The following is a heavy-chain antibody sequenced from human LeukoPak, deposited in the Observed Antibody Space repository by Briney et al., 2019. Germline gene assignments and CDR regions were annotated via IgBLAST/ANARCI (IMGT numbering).Heavy chain of an antibody. CDR3: ARVGHGNNGGFDY. J-gene: IGHJ4*02. Sequence: ASVKVSCKASGYTFTTYYIHWVRQAPGQGLAWMGIINPSGGSPSYAQKFQGRVTMTRDTSTSTVYMELSSLTSEDTAVYYCARVGHGNNGGFDYWGQGTLVTVFS. CDR2: INPSGGSP. V-gene: IGHV1-46*01. CDR1: GYTFTTYY. D-gene: IGHD2/OR15-2a*01.